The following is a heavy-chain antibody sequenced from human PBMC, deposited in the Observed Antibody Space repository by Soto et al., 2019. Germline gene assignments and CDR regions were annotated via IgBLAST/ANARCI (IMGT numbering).Heavy chain of an antibody. CDR2: VFHTGST. V-gene: IGHV4-61*01. Sequence: XVTLCLTFTVSGGSVSSDIYYWSWIRQPPGKGLEWIGYVFHTGSTNYNPSLKSRVTISVDTSKSQFSLRLSSVTAADTAVYYCASRLAAKPKYYFDFWAQGTLVTVSS. J-gene: IGHJ4*02. CDR3: ASRLAAKPKYYFDF. CDR1: GGSVSSDIYY. D-gene: IGHD2-2*01.